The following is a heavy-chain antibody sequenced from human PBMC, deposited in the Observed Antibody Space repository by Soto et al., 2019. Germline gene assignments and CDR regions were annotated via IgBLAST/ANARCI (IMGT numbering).Heavy chain of an antibody. J-gene: IGHJ6*02. CDR2: IIPIFGTA. Sequence: QVQLVQSGAEVKKPGSSVKVSCKASGGTFSSYAISWVRQAPGQGLEWMGGIIPIFGTANYAQKFQGRVTITADESTSTAYMELSSLRSEDTAVYYCARRNYYHSSGYSASYYYYGMDVWGQGTTVTVSS. D-gene: IGHD3-22*01. V-gene: IGHV1-69*01. CDR1: GGTFSSYA. CDR3: ARRNYYHSSGYSASYYYYGMDV.